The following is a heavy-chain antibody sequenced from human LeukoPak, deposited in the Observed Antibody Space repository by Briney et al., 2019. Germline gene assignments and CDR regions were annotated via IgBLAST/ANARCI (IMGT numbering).Heavy chain of an antibody. D-gene: IGHD2-2*01. V-gene: IGHV3-7*01. Sequence: PGGSLRLSCAASGFTFSSYWMSWVRQAPGKGLEWVANIKQDGSEKYYVDSVKGRFTISRDNAKNSLYLQMNSLRAEDTAVYYCARDPCSSTSCYPHDAFDIWGQGTMVTVSS. J-gene: IGHJ3*02. CDR2: IKQDGSEK. CDR1: GFTFSSYW. CDR3: ARDPCSSTSCYPHDAFDI.